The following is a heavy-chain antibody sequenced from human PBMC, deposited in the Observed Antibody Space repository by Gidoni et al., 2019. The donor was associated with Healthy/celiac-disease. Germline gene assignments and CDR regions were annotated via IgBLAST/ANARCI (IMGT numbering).Heavy chain of an antibody. CDR1: GFTFSSDA. J-gene: IGHJ4*02. CDR2: LSGSGGST. V-gene: IGHV3-23*01. CDR3: AKDPGRGPIVVVPAALYYFDY. D-gene: IGHD2-2*01. Sequence: EVQLLESGGGLVQPGGSLRLSCAASGFTFSSDAMRWVRQAPGKGLELVSALSGSGGSTYYADSVKGRFTISRDNSKNTLYLQMNSLRAEDTAVYYCAKDPGRGPIVVVPAALYYFDYWGQGTLVTVSS.